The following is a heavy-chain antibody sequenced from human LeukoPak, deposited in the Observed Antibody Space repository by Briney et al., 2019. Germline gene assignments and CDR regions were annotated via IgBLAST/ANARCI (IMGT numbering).Heavy chain of an antibody. CDR1: GFTFSSYA. V-gene: IGHV3-23*01. CDR3: AKETYSSGWYPYFDY. D-gene: IGHD6-19*01. J-gene: IGHJ4*02. CDR2: ISGSGGST. Sequence: PGGSLSLSCVASGFTFSSYAMSWVRQAPGKGLEWVSGISGSGGSTYYADSAKGRFTISRDNSKNTLFLQMNSLRAEDTAVYYCAKETYSSGWYPYFDYWGQGTLVTVSS.